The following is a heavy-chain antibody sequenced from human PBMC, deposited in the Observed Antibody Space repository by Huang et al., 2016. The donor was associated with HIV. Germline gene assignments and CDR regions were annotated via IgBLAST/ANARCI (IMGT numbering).Heavy chain of an antibody. CDR3: ATVDYYDTSGPQRGYFDN. J-gene: IGHJ4*02. CDR1: GGSFRNFA. Sequence: QVQLVQSGAEVKKPGSSVKVSCKASGGSFRNFAIGWVRQAPGQGIEWMGGIRPTRGTANYAQKFQGRVTIIADESTSTAYMELSSLRSEDTAVYYCATVDYYDTSGPQRGYFDNWGQGTLVTVSS. V-gene: IGHV1-69*01. CDR2: IRPTRGTA. D-gene: IGHD3-22*01.